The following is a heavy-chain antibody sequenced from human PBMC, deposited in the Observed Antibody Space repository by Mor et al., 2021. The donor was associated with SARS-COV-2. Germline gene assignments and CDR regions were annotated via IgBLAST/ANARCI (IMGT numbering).Heavy chain of an antibody. V-gene: IGHV3-48*02. CDR3: ARDASYGGNSWAFDI. Sequence: TISRDNAKNSLYLQMNSLRDEDTAVYYCARDASYGGNSWAFDIWGQGTMVTVSS. D-gene: IGHD4-17*01. J-gene: IGHJ3*02.